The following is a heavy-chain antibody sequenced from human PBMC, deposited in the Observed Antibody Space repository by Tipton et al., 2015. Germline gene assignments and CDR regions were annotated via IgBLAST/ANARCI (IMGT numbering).Heavy chain of an antibody. CDR1: GVTFMNYG. D-gene: IGHD3-10*01. Sequence: SLRLSCAASGVTFMNYGFNWVRQAPGKGLEWVSSISSSSTYKYYADSVKGRFTISRDNAKNSLYLQMNSLRAEDTAVYYCVRGEFNSRRITMVRGATRHDSWGQGTLVTVSS. V-gene: IGHV3-21*01. CDR2: ISSSSTYK. J-gene: IGHJ4*02. CDR3: VRGEFNSRRITMVRGATRHDS.